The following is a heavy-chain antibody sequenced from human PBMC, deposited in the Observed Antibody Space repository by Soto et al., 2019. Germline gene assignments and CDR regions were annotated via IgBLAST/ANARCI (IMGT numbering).Heavy chain of an antibody. CDR2: MNPNRGNT. Sequence: ASVKVSCKASGYTFSSNDINWVRQAPGQGPEWMGWMNPNRGNTDYAQKFRGRVTMTTNTSISTAYMELSSLRSEDTALYYFARGSWFGDLGNFDYPLDVWGQGTTVTVSS. CDR3: ARGSWFGDLGNFDYPLDV. V-gene: IGHV1-8*01. D-gene: IGHD3-10*01. CDR1: GYTFSSND. J-gene: IGHJ6*02.